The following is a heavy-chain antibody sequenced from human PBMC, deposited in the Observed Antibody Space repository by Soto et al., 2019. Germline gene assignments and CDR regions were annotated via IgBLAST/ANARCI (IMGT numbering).Heavy chain of an antibody. CDR2: ISYDGSNK. Sequence: PGGSLRLSCAASGFTFSSYGMHWVRQAPGKGLEWVAVISYDGSNKYYADSVKGRFTISRDNSKNTLYLQMNSLGAEDTAVYYCAKEQGSHYDFWSGYYLSYYYYGMDVWGQGTTVTVSS. J-gene: IGHJ6*02. D-gene: IGHD3-3*01. CDR1: GFTFSSYG. CDR3: AKEQGSHYDFWSGYYLSYYYYGMDV. V-gene: IGHV3-30*18.